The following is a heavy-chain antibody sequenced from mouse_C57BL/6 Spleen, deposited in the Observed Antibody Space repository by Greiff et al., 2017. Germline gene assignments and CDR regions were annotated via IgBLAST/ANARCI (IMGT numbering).Heavy chain of an antibody. CDR1: GFSLTSYG. Sequence: QVHVKQSGPGLVQPSQSLSITCTVSGFSLTSYGVHWVRQSPGKGLEWLGVIWSGGSTDYNAAFISRLSISKDNSKSHVFFKMNSLQADDTAIYYCARSASSYARYVDVWGTGTTVTVSS. J-gene: IGHJ1*03. V-gene: IGHV2-2*01. CDR2: IWSGGST. D-gene: IGHD1-1*01. CDR3: ARSASSYARYVDV.